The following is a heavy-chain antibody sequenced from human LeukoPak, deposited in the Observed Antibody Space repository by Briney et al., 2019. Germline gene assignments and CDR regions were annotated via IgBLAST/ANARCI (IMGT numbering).Heavy chain of an antibody. J-gene: IGHJ4*02. CDR2: IIPIFGTA. D-gene: IGHD1-26*01. CDR1: GGTFSSYA. V-gene: IGHV1-69*05. Sequence: ASVKVSCKASGGTFSSYAISWVRQAPGQGLEWMGGIIPIFGTANYAQKLQGRVTMTTDTSTSTAYMELRSLRSDDTAVYYCARDYLGAGTVGATSGHWGQGTLVTVSS. CDR3: ARDYLGAGTVGATSGH.